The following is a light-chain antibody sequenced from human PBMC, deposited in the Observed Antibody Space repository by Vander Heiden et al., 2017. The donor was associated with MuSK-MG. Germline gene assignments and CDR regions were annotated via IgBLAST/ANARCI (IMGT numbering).Light chain of an antibody. Sequence: EIVLTPSPATLSLSPGERATLSCRASQSVSSYLAWYQQKPGQAPRLLIYDASNRANGIPARFSGRGSGTDFTLTSSSLEPEDFAVYYWQQCSNLTTFGGGTRLEMK. CDR3: QQCSNLTT. V-gene: IGKV3-11*01. CDR2: DAS. J-gene: IGKJ4*01. CDR1: QSVSSY.